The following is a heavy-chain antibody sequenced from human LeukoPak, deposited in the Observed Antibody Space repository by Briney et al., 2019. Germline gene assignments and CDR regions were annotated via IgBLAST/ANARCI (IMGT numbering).Heavy chain of an antibody. Sequence: GGSLRLSCAASGFTFSSYAMHWVRQAPGKGLEWVAVISYDGSNKYYADSVKGRFTISRDNSKNTLYLQMNSLRAEDTAVCYCAGSRGLDYWGQGTLVTVSS. D-gene: IGHD3-10*01. J-gene: IGHJ4*02. V-gene: IGHV3-30*04. CDR2: ISYDGSNK. CDR3: AGSRGLDY. CDR1: GFTFSSYA.